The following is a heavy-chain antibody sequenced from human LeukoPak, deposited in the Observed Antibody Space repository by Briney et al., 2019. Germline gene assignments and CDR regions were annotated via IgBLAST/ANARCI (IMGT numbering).Heavy chain of an antibody. CDR3: ARDSYSSGWSPFDY. J-gene: IGHJ4*02. D-gene: IGHD6-19*01. Sequence: SGPALVKPTQTLTLTRTFSGFSLSTSGMRVSWIRQPPGKALEWLARIDWDDDKFYSTSLKTRLTISKDTSKNQVVLTMTNMDPVDTATYYCARDSYSSGWSPFDYWGQGTLVTVSS. V-gene: IGHV2-70*04. CDR1: GFSLSTSGMR. CDR2: IDWDDDK.